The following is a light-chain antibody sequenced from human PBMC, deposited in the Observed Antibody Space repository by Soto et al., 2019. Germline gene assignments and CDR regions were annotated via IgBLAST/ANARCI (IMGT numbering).Light chain of an antibody. J-gene: IGKJ1*01. CDR2: SPS. V-gene: IGKV1-39*01. CDR3: QQSYRTPRT. CDR1: QSISDY. Sequence: DIQMTQSPSSLSASIGDRVTITCRALQSISDYLNCYQQKLGNAPKLLIYSPSTLHSGVPSRFSGSGSGTDFTLTISSLQPEDFATYYCQQSYRTPRTFGQGTKVEIK.